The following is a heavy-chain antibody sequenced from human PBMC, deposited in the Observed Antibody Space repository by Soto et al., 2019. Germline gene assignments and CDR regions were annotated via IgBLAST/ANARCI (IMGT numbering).Heavy chain of an antibody. CDR2: IYYSGST. J-gene: IGHJ6*02. D-gene: IGHD4-17*01. Sequence: SETLSLTCAVSGYSISSSNWWGWIRQPPGKGLKWIGEIYYSGSTNYNPSLKSRVTISVDTSKNQFSLKLSSVTAADTAVYYCARHDNWGHDYGDLFYYYYGMDVWGQGTTVTVSS. CDR1: GYSISSSNW. CDR3: ARHDNWGHDYGDLFYYYYGMDV. V-gene: IGHV4-28*01.